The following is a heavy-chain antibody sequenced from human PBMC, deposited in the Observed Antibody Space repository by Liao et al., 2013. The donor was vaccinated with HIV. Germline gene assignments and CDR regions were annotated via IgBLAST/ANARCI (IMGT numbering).Heavy chain of an antibody. CDR3: ARRNPDYGGNYFDY. Sequence: QVQLQESGPGLVKPSETLSLTCTVSGGSISSYYWNWIRQPPGKGLEWIGYMYYSGSANYNPSLKSRVTISVDTSKNQFSLKLSSVTAADTAVYYCARRNPDYGGNYFDYWGQGTLVTVSS. V-gene: IGHV4-59*01. D-gene: IGHD4-23*01. CDR1: GGSISSYY. J-gene: IGHJ4*02. CDR2: MYYSGSA.